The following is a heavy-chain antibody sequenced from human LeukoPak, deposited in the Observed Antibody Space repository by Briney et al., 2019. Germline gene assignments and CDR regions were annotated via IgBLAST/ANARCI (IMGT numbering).Heavy chain of an antibody. D-gene: IGHD1-1*01. CDR3: AKDRPRYNWNDDGGSFDY. Sequence: PGGSLRLSCAASGFTFDDYAMHWVRHAPGKGLEWVSGISWNSGSIGYADSVKGRFTISRDNAKNSLYLQMNSLRAEDTALYYCAKDRPRYNWNDDGGSFDYWGQGTLVTVSS. CDR2: ISWNSGSI. CDR1: GFTFDDYA. J-gene: IGHJ4*02. V-gene: IGHV3-9*01.